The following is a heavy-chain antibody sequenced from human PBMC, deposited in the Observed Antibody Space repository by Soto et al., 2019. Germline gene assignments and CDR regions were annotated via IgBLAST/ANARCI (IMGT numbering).Heavy chain of an antibody. V-gene: IGHV1-46*01. D-gene: IGHD3-22*01. J-gene: IGHJ1*01. CDR1: GYTFTSYF. CDR2: INPTGGST. Sequence: GASVKVSCKASGYTFTSYFIHWVRQAPGQGLEWMGIINPTGGSTSYTQKFQGRVTITKDTSTSTVFMELSSLTSEDTAMYYCVRTGGYSHFDGWGQGTLVTVSS. CDR3: VRTGGYSHFDG.